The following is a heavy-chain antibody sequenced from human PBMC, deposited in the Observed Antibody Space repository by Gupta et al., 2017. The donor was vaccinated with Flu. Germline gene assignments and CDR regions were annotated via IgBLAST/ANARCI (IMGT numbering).Heavy chain of an antibody. CDR3: AGGVGYAAFDF. D-gene: IGHD2-15*01. CDR2: IYYSGAT. V-gene: IGHV4-39*01. Sequence: QMHLKGSGPGLLRPSETLSLSCTASGGPISTSNYYWALIRQPPGKELEWIGTIYYSGATYYNPSLRSRATMSLDTSRNQFSLRVTSVTATDTAVYYCAGGVGYAAFDFWGQGSLVTVS. J-gene: IGHJ4*02. CDR1: GGPISTSNYY.